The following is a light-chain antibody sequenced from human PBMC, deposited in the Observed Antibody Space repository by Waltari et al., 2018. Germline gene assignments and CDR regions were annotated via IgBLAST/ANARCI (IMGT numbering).Light chain of an antibody. CDR1: QGLVYSDGNIY. CDR2: KIS. Sequence: DVVLTQSPLSLPVTLGQPASISCTSSQGLVYSDGNIYLSWFHQRPGQSPRRLIHKISNRNAGVPDRFTGSGSGTDFTLRISRVEAEDVGVYYCMQGTHWPWTCGQGTRVEIK. V-gene: IGKV2-30*01. CDR3: MQGTHWPWT. J-gene: IGKJ1*01.